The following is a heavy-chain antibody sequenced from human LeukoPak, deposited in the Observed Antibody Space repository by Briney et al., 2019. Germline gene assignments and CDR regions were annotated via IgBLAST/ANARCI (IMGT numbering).Heavy chain of an antibody. D-gene: IGHD1-26*01. CDR1: GGSISSSGYY. Sequence: SETLSLTCTVSGGSISSSGYYWGWIRQPPGKGLEWIGSIYYTGTTYYNPSLKSRVTISVDTSKNQFSLKLSSVTAADTAVYYCARPGGAGTMLFFDFWGQGTLVTVSS. J-gene: IGHJ4*02. V-gene: IGHV4-39*01. CDR3: ARPGGAGTMLFFDF. CDR2: IYYTGTT.